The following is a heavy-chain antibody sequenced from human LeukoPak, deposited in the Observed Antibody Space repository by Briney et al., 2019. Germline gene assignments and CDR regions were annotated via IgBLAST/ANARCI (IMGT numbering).Heavy chain of an antibody. V-gene: IGHV3-48*01. CDR1: GFTFSSYS. CDR3: ARGALYYYYYMDV. CDR2: ISSSSSTI. Sequence: GGSLRLSCAASGFTFSSYSMNWFGKVPGKGWGWVSYISSSSSTIYYADSVKGRFTISRDNSKNTLYLQMNSLRAEDTAVYYCARGALYYYYYMDVWGKGTTVTISS. J-gene: IGHJ6*03.